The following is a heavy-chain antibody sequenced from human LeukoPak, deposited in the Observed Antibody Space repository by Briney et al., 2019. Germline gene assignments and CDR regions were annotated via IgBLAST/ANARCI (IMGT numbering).Heavy chain of an antibody. J-gene: IGHJ4*02. CDR1: GYTFTGYY. Sequence: ASVKVSCKASGYTFTGYYMHWVRQAPGQGLEWMGWINPNNVNTNYAQKLQGRVTMTTDTSTSTAYMEVRSLRSDDTAVYYCATTIGARLMYFDYWGQGTLVTVSS. CDR2: INPNNVNT. D-gene: IGHD6-6*01. CDR3: ATTIGARLMYFDY. V-gene: IGHV1-18*04.